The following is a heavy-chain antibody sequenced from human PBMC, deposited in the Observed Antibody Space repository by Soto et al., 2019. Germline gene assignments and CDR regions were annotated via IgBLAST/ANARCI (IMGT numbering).Heavy chain of an antibody. CDR3: ARRLNNWSTERTNWFAP. Sequence: GASVKVSCKASGGTFSSYAISWVRQAPGQGLEWMGGIIPIFGTANYAQKFQGRVTITADESTSTAYMELSSLRSEDTAVYYCARRLNNWSTERTNWFAPWGQGTLVTVSS. CDR2: IIPIFGTA. J-gene: IGHJ5*02. V-gene: IGHV1-69*13. CDR1: GGTFSSYA. D-gene: IGHD1-20*01.